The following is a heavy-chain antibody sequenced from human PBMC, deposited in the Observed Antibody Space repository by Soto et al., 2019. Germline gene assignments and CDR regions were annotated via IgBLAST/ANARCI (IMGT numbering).Heavy chain of an antibody. J-gene: IGHJ4*02. CDR3: AHRPHKVVTNTRFDY. CDR2: IYWDDDK. V-gene: IGHV2-5*02. Sequence: QITLKESGPTLVKPTQPLTLTCTFSGFSLSTSGVGVGWIRQPPGKALEWLALIYWDDDKRYSPSLKSRLTITKDTSKNEVVLTTSTMDPVDTATYYSAHRPHKVVTNTRFDYGGQGTLVAVSS. D-gene: IGHD3-22*01. CDR1: GFSLSTSGVG.